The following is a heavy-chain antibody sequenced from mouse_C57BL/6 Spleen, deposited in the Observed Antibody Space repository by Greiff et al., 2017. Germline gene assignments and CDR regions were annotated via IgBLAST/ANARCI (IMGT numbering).Heavy chain of an antibody. V-gene: IGHV6-6*01. D-gene: IGHD4-1*01. CDR3: TRIGLTGLYFDY. J-gene: IGHJ2*01. Sequence: EVQVVESGGGLVQPGGSMKLSCAASGFTFSDAWMDWVRQSPEKGLEWVAEIRNKANNHATYYAESVKGRFTISRDDPKSSVYLQMNSLRAEDTGIYYCTRIGLTGLYFDYWGQGTTLTVSS. CDR1: GFTFSDAW. CDR2: IRNKANNHAT.